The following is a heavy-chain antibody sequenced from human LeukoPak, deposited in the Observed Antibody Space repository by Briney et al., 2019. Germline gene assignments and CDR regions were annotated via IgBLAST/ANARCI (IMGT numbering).Heavy chain of an antibody. CDR2: INGDGSTT. J-gene: IGHJ4*01. Sequence: GGSLRLSCAASGFTFSTNWMHWVRQAPGKGPVWVSRINGDGSTTNYADSVKGRFTISRDNAKNTLYLQMNSLRAEDTAMYYCARAVYYSNYLGYWGQGTLVTVSS. V-gene: IGHV3-74*01. D-gene: IGHD3-10*01. CDR3: ARAVYYSNYLGY. CDR1: GFTFSTNW.